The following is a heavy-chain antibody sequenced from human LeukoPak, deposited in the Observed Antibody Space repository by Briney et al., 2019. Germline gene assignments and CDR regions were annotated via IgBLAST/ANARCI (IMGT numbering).Heavy chain of an antibody. J-gene: IGHJ4*02. D-gene: IGHD6-19*01. V-gene: IGHV1-2*02. CDR1: GYTFSGYY. Sequence: ASVKVSCKASGYTFSGYYIHWVRQAPGQGLEWMGWINPNSGDTNYAQKFQGRVTMTRDTSISTAYMELSRLRSDDTAVYYCARDKSGNSGWYSYFDYWGQGTLVTVSS. CDR3: ARDKSGNSGWYSYFDY. CDR2: INPNSGDT.